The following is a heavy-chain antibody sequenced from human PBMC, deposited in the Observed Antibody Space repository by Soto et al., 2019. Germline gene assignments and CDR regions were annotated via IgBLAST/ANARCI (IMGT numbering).Heavy chain of an antibody. CDR1: GYTFTSYA. D-gene: IGHD6-13*01. CDR3: ARAQTIAAAGGNWFDP. V-gene: IGHV1-3*01. CDR2: INAGNGNT. Sequence: GASVKVSCKASGYTFTSYAMHWVRQAPGQRLEWMGWINAGNGNTKYSQKFQGRVTITRDTSASTAYMELSSLRSEDTAVYYCARAQTIAAAGGNWFDPWGQGTLVTVSS. J-gene: IGHJ5*02.